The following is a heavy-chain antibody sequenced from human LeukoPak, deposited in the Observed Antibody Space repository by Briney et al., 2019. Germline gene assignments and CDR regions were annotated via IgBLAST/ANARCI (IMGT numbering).Heavy chain of an antibody. Sequence: PGGSLRLSCAASGFTFGTYGMHWVRQAPGKGLEWGAFIRSDGSYRFYAGSVKGRFTISRDNSKNTLFLQMNSLRVEDTAVYSCARGETARRGALDNWGQGTLVTVSS. V-gene: IGHV3-30*02. CDR1: GFTFGTYG. J-gene: IGHJ4*02. CDR2: IRSDGSYR. D-gene: IGHD6-6*01. CDR3: ARGETARRGALDN.